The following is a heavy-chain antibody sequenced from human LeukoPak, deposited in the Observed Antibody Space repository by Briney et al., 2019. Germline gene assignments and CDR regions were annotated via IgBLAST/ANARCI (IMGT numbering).Heavy chain of an antibody. J-gene: IGHJ4*02. CDR2: IYYSGNT. V-gene: IGHV4-30-4*08. CDR1: GGSISSGDYY. Sequence: SSETLSLTCTVSGGSISSGDYYWSWIRQPPGKGLEWIGYIYYSGNTYYNPSLKRRVTISVDTSKNQFSLKLSSVTAADTAVYYCASYDFWSGYSIGYFDYWGQGTLVTVSS. D-gene: IGHD3-3*01. CDR3: ASYDFWSGYSIGYFDY.